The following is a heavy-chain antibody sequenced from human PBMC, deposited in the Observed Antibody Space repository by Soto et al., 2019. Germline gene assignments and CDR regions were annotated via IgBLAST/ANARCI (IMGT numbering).Heavy chain of an antibody. CDR2: ISGSGCST. D-gene: IGHD2-2*01. V-gene: IGHV3-23*01. Sequence: PVWSLGRSCAACGFTFSSSAMSWFRQGPVKGVGWVAAISGSGCSTYYADSVKGRFTISRDNAKNSLYLQMNSLRAEDTAVYYCARDLREDIVVVPAAIFYYYYGMDVWGQGTTVTVSS. J-gene: IGHJ6*02. CDR1: GFTFSSSA. CDR3: ARDLREDIVVVPAAIFYYYYGMDV.